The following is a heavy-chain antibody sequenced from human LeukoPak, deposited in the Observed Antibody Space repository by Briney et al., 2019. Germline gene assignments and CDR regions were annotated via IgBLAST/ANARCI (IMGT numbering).Heavy chain of an antibody. D-gene: IGHD2-2*02. J-gene: IGHJ3*02. CDR1: GFTVSSNY. CDR2: IYSGGST. V-gene: IGHV3-53*01. Sequence: PGGSLRLSRAASGFTVSSNYMSWVRQAPGKGLEWVSVIYSGGSTYYADSVKGRFTISRDNSKNTLYLQMNSLRAEDTAVYYCARDSNCSSTSCYTYAFDIWGQGTMVTVSS. CDR3: ARDSNCSSTSCYTYAFDI.